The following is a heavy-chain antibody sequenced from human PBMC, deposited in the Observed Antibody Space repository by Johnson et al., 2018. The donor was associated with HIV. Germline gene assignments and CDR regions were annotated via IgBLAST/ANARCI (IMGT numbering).Heavy chain of an antibody. V-gene: IGHV3-30*18. CDR2: ISYDGSNK. CDR1: GFTFSSYG. Sequence: QVQLVESGGGLVQPGKSLRLSCAASGFTFSSYGMHWVRQAPGKGLEWVAVISYDGSNKYYADSVTGRFPISRDNSKNTLYLQMNSLGAEDTAVYYCAKGEELQADYDAFDIWGQGTMVTVSS. CDR3: AKGEELQADYDAFDI. J-gene: IGHJ3*02. D-gene: IGHD1-26*01.